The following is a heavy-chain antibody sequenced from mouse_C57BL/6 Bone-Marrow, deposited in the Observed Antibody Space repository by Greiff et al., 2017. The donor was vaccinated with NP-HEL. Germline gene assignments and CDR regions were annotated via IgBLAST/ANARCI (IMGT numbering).Heavy chain of an antibody. CDR1: GFSLTSYA. CDR2: IWTGGGT. D-gene: IGHD1-1*01. CDR3: ARTTVVATWWYFDV. Sequence: VQRVESGPGLVAPSQSLSITCTVSGFSLTSYAISWVRQPPGKGLEWLGVIWTGGGTNYNSALKSRLSISKDNSKSQVFLKMNSLQTDDTARYYCARTTVVATWWYFDVWGTGTTVTVSS. V-gene: IGHV2-9-1*01. J-gene: IGHJ1*03.